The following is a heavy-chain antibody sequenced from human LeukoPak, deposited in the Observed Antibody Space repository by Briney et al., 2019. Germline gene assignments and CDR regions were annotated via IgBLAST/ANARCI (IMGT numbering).Heavy chain of an antibody. Sequence: SETLSLTCTVSGGSISSYYWSWIRQPPGKGLEWIGYIDHSGSTNYNPSLKSRVSISSDTSKNQFSPELSSVTAADTAVYYCARLKATVSIHAYFDSWGQGTLVTVSS. CDR1: GGSISSYY. D-gene: IGHD4-17*01. J-gene: IGHJ4*02. CDR2: IDHSGST. V-gene: IGHV4-59*01. CDR3: ARLKATVSIHAYFDS.